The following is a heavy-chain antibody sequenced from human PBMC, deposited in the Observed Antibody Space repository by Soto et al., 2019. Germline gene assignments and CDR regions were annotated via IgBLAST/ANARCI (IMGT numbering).Heavy chain of an antibody. J-gene: IGHJ4*02. Sequence: QPGGSLRLSCAASGFTFSNYAMSWVRQAPGKGLEWVSTISGSGGSTYYADSVKGRFTISRDNSKNTLYMQMNSLRAEDTALYYCAKALYCSGGSCVKDYWGQGTLVTVSS. V-gene: IGHV3-23*01. CDR1: GFTFSNYA. D-gene: IGHD2-15*01. CDR2: ISGSGGST. CDR3: AKALYCSGGSCVKDY.